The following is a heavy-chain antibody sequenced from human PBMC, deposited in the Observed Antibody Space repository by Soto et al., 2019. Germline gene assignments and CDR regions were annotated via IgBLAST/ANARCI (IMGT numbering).Heavy chain of an antibody. CDR3: ARGYCSSTSCYYYYMDV. Sequence: ASVKVSCKASGYTFTSYGISWVRQAPGQGLEWMGWISAYNGNTNYAQKLQGRVTMTTDTSTSTAYMELRSLRSDDTAVYYCARGYCSSTSCYYYYMDVWGKGTTVTAP. D-gene: IGHD2-2*01. J-gene: IGHJ6*03. CDR1: GYTFTSYG. CDR2: ISAYNGNT. V-gene: IGHV1-18*01.